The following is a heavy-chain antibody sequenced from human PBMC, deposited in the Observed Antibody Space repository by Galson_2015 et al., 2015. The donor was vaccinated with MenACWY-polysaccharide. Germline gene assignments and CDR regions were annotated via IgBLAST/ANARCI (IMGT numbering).Heavy chain of an antibody. Sequence: LRLSCAGSGFTFRSYHMNWVRQAPGKGLEWVSSISGSGSNTYYADSVKGRFTVSRDNAKNSPYLQMNSLRAEDTAVYYCARDLYSNGWLSWFDPWGQGTLVTVSS. V-gene: IGHV3-21*01. CDR3: ARDLYSNGWLSWFDP. CDR2: ISGSGSNT. CDR1: GFTFRSYH. D-gene: IGHD6-19*01. J-gene: IGHJ5*02.